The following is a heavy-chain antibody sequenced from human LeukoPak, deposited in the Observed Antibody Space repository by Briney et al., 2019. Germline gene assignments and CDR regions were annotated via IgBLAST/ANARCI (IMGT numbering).Heavy chain of an antibody. CDR3: ASLGSGSSPIIDFDY. Sequence: GASVKVSCKASGYTFTTYYMHWVRQAPGQGLEWMGIIDPSDGGTTYAQKFQGRVTMTRDTSTSTVYIELSSLRSDDTAVYYCASLGSGSSPIIDFDYWGQGTLVTVSS. D-gene: IGHD3-10*01. J-gene: IGHJ4*02. V-gene: IGHV1-46*01. CDR1: GYTFTTYY. CDR2: IDPSDGGT.